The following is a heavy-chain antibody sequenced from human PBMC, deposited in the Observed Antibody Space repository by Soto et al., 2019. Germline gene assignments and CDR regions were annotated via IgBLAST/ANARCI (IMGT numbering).Heavy chain of an antibody. CDR3: ARGGSYYDFWSGYSPAYGMDV. CDR2: MNPNSGNT. CDR1: GYTFTSYD. J-gene: IGHJ6*02. D-gene: IGHD3-3*01. Sequence: QVQLVQSGAEVKKPGASVKVSCKASGYTFTSYDINWVRQATGQGLEWMGWMNPNSGNTGYAQKFQGRVTMTRNTSISTVYMELSSLRSEDTAVYYCARGGSYYDFWSGYSPAYGMDVWGQGTTVTVSS. V-gene: IGHV1-8*01.